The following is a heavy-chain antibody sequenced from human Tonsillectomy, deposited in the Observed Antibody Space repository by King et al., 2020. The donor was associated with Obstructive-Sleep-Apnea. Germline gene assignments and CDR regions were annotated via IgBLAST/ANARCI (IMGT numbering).Heavy chain of an antibody. J-gene: IGHJ4*02. CDR1: GGSISSGDYN. CDR2: INYSGST. Sequence: VQLQESGPGLVKPSQTLSLTCTVSGGSISSGDYNWNWIRQPPGKGLEWIGYINYSGSTHYNPSLKSRLIISVDTSKNQFSLKLSSVTAADTAVYYCARSPKLIWFGELSTFDYWGQGTLDTVSS. V-gene: IGHV4-30-4*01. CDR3: ARSPKLIWFGELSTFDY. D-gene: IGHD3-10*01.